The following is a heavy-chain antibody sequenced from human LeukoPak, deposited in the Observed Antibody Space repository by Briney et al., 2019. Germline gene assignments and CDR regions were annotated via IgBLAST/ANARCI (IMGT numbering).Heavy chain of an antibody. CDR1: GFTFSSYS. J-gene: IGHJ3*02. Sequence: TGGSLRLSCAASGFTFSSYSMNWVRQAPGKGLEWVGRIKSKTDGGTTDYAAPVKGRFTISRDDSKNTLYLQMNSLKTEDTAVYYCTTSTPDIVVVPAADDAFDIWGQGTMVTVSS. D-gene: IGHD2-2*01. V-gene: IGHV3-15*01. CDR3: TTSTPDIVVVPAADDAFDI. CDR2: IKSKTDGGTT.